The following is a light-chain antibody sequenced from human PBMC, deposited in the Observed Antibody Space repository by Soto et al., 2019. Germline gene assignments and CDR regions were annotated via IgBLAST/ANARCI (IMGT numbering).Light chain of an antibody. Sequence: QSALTQPASVSASPGQSITISCPGTSSDVGGYNYVSWYQQHPGKAPQLIIYDVTYRPSGVSNRFSGSKSGNTASLTISGLQAEDEADYYCSSYTSSSTRVFGTGTKVTVL. CDR3: SSYTSSSTRV. V-gene: IGLV2-14*01. J-gene: IGLJ1*01. CDR2: DVT. CDR1: SSDVGGYNY.